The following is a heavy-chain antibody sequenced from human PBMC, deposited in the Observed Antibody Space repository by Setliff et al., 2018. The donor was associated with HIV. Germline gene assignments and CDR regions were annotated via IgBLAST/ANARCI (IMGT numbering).Heavy chain of an antibody. CDR2: INHSGDT. CDR1: GGSFSGYY. J-gene: IGHJ4*02. CDR3: ARGSKGGFFDY. V-gene: IGHV4-34*01. Sequence: SETLSLTCAVYGGSFSGYYWSWIRQPPGKGLEWIGEINHSGDTNYNPSLKSRVTISVDTSKNQFSLKLSSVTAADTAVYYCARGSKGGFFDYWGQGTLVTVSS. D-gene: IGHD3-16*01.